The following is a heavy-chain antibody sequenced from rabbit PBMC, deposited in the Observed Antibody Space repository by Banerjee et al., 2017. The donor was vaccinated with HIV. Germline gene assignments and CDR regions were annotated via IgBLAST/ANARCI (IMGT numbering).Heavy chain of an antibody. D-gene: IGHD1-1*01. CDR3: ARSGYVGGDYTWDL. J-gene: IGHJ4*01. Sequence: QEQLEESGGDLVKPEGSLTLTCTASGFSFDSGYVMCWVRQAPGKGLEWIACIDAGASGFTYFATWAKGRFTMYKTSSTTVTLQLTSLTAADTATYFCARSGYVGGDYTWDLWGPGTLVTVS. V-gene: IGHV1S45*01. CDR1: GFSFDSGYV. CDR2: IDAGASGFT.